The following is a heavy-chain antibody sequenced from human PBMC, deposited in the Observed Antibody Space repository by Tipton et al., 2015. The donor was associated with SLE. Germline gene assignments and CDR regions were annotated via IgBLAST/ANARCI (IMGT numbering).Heavy chain of an antibody. V-gene: IGHV4-39*07. J-gene: IGHJ3*02. Sequence: TLSLTCTVSGGSISSSSYYWGWIRQPPGKGLEWIGSIYYSGSTNYNPSLKSRVTISVDTSKNQFSLKLSSVTAADTAVYYCASEGSSWYGYGAFDIWGQGTMVTVSS. CDR3: ASEGSSWYGYGAFDI. CDR2: IYYSGST. CDR1: GGSISSSSYY. D-gene: IGHD6-13*01.